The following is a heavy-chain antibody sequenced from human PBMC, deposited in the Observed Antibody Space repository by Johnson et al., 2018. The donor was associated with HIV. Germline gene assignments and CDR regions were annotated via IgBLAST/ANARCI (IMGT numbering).Heavy chain of an antibody. J-gene: IGHJ3*02. D-gene: IGHD3-22*01. CDR1: GFTFSIYA. Sequence: VLLVESGGGLVQPGGSLRLSCAASGFTFSIYAMSWVRQAPGKGLERVANIKEDGSVEYDVSSVRGRFIISRDNAKNSLYLQMNNLRAEDTAVDYCARDGYDTSGYYGAFDIWGQGTMVTVSS. V-gene: IGHV3-7*01. CDR3: ARDGYDTSGYYGAFDI. CDR2: IKEDGSVE.